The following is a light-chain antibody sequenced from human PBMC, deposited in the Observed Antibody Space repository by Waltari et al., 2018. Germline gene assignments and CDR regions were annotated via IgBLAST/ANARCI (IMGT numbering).Light chain of an antibody. CDR2: KGS. J-gene: IGKJ4*01. V-gene: IGKV1-5*03. CDR3: QQYSINPLT. CDR1: QSISSW. Sequence: DIQMTQSPSTLSASVGDRVTITCPASQSISSWLAWYQQRPGKAPNLMIYKGSSLESVVPSRFSGSGSGTEFTLTISSLQPDDFATYYCQQYSINPLTFGGGTKLEI.